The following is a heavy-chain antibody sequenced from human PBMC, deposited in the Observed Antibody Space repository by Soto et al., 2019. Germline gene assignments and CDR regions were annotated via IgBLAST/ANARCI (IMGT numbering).Heavy chain of an antibody. CDR3: ARDPSDYVDYYYGMDA. Sequence: EVQLVESGGGLVQPGGSLRLSCAASGFTFSSYWMHWVRQAPGKGLVWVSRINSDGSSTSYADSVKGRFTISRDNAKNTLYLQMNSLRAEDTAVYYCARDPSDYVDYYYGMDAWGQGTTVTVSS. CDR1: GFTFSSYW. D-gene: IGHD4-17*01. J-gene: IGHJ6*02. V-gene: IGHV3-74*01. CDR2: INSDGSST.